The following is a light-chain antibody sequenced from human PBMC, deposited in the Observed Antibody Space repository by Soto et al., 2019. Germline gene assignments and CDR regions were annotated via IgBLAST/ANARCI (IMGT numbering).Light chain of an antibody. CDR2: DNN. J-gene: IGLJ2*01. CDR3: GTWDSSLSAVV. V-gene: IGLV1-51*01. Sequence: QSVLTQPPSVSAAPGQKVTISCSGSGSNIGNNYVSWYQQLPGTVPKLLIYDNNKRPSGIPDRFSGSNSGTSATLGITGLQTGDEADYYCGTWDSSLSAVVFGGGTKLTVL. CDR1: GSNIGNNY.